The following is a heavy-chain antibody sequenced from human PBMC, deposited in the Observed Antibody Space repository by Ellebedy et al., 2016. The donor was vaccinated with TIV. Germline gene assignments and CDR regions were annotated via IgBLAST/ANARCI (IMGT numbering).Heavy chain of an antibody. J-gene: IGHJ4*02. CDR1: GGTFSSYA. CDR3: ARSPVGGYRPLEGFFPIFDY. V-gene: IGHV1-69*13. D-gene: IGHD3-22*01. CDR2: IIPIFGTA. Sequence: ASVKVSCKASGGTFSSYAISWVRQAPGQGLEWMGGIIPIFGTANYAQKFQGRVTITADESTSTAYMELSSLRSEDTAVYYCARSPVGGYRPLEGFFPIFDYWGQGTLVTVSS.